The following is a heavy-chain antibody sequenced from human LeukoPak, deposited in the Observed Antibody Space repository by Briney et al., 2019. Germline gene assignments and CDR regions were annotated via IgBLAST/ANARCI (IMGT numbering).Heavy chain of an antibody. CDR1: GFTVTSNF. Sequence: GGSPRLSCAASGFTVTSNFMTWVRQAPGKGLEWVSIIYSDGTTYYVDSVKGRFTISRDSSKNTLYLQMSSLRAEDTAVYYCARNSFLLRSISYYYYMDVWGKGTTVTVS. J-gene: IGHJ6*03. CDR2: IYSDGTT. D-gene: IGHD2-2*01. CDR3: ARNSFLLRSISYYYYMDV. V-gene: IGHV3-66*02.